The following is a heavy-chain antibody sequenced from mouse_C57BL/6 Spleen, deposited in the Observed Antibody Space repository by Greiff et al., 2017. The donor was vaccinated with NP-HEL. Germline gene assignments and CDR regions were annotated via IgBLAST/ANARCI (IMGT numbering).Heavy chain of an antibody. V-gene: IGHV1-22*01. CDR2: INPNNGGT. D-gene: IGHD3-2*02. CDR3: APHSSGHLYWYFDV. CDR1: GYTFTDYN. J-gene: IGHJ1*03. Sequence: EVQLQQSGPELVKPGASVKMSCKASGYTFTDYNMHWVKQSHGKSLEWIGYINPNNGGTSYNQKFKGKATLTVNKSSSTAYMELRSLTSEDSAVYYCAPHSSGHLYWYFDVWGTGTTVTVSS.